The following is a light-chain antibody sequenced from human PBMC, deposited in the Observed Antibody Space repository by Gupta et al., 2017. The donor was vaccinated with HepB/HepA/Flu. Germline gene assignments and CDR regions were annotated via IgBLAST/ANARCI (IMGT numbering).Light chain of an antibody. J-gene: IGLJ2*01. CDR3: QSYDSSLSCVV. CDR2: GNS. CDR1: SSNIGAGYD. Sequence: QSVLTQPPSVSGAPGQRVTISCTGRSSNIGAGYDVHWYQQLPGTAPKLLIYGNSNRPSWVPDRFSGSKSGTSASLAITGLQVEDEADYYCQSYDSSLSCVVFGGGTKLTVL. V-gene: IGLV1-40*01.